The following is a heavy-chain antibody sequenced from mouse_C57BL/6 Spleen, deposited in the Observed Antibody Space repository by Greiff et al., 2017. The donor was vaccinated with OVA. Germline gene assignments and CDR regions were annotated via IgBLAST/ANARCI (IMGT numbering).Heavy chain of an antibody. D-gene: IGHD2-4*01. J-gene: IGHJ3*01. CDR3: TTGYDSAWYGY. CDR1: GYTFTSYC. V-gene: IGHV1-5*01. Sequence: VQLQQSGTVLARPGASVKMSCKTSGYTFTSYCMHWVKQRPGQGLEWIGAIYPGNSDTSYNQKFKGKAKLTAVTSATTAYMALSSLTYEDTAVYYGTTGYDSAWYGYWGQGTLVTVSA. CDR2: IYPGNSDT.